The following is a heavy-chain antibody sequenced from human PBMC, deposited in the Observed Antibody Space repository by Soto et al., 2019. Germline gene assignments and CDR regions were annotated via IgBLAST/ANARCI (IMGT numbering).Heavy chain of an antibody. Sequence: QRQLQESGSGLVKPSQTLSLTCAVSGGSISSGGYAWSWIRQPPGRGLEWIGYIYHSGSTYYNPSLKSRVTISVDRSKNQFSLKLSSVTAADTAVYYCARVSWGGPTPYLHGMDVWGQGTTVTVSS. CDR3: ARVSWGGPTPYLHGMDV. CDR2: IYHSGST. V-gene: IGHV4-30-2*01. D-gene: IGHD3-16*01. CDR1: GGSISSGGYA. J-gene: IGHJ6*02.